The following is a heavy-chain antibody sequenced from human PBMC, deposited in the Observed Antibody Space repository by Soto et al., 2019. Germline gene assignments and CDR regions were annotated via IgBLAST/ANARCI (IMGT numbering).Heavy chain of an antibody. CDR2: ISGSGGST. V-gene: IGHV3-23*01. Sequence: EVQLLESGGGLVQPGGSLRLSCAASGFTFSSYAMSWVRQAPGKGLEWVSAISGSGGSTYYADSVKGRFTISRDNSKNTLYMQMNSLRAEDTAVYYCANPLSLRFPPGYWGQGTLVTVSS. D-gene: IGHD3-16*01. J-gene: IGHJ4*02. CDR3: ANPLSLRFPPGY. CDR1: GFTFSSYA.